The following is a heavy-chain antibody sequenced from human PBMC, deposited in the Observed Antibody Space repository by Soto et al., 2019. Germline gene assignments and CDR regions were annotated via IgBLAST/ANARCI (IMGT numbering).Heavy chain of an antibody. CDR2: ISYDGSNK. CDR1: GFTFSSYA. V-gene: IGHV3-30*04. Sequence: GGSLRLSCAASGFTFSSYAMHWVRQAPGKGLEWVAVISYDGSNKYYADSVKGLFTISRDNSKNTLYLQMNSLRAEDTAVYYCARAPHLRPNWGYFDYWGQGTLVTVSS. CDR3: ARAPHLRPNWGYFDY. D-gene: IGHD7-27*01. J-gene: IGHJ4*02.